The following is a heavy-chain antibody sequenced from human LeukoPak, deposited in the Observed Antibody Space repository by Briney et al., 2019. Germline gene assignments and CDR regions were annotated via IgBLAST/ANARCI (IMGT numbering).Heavy chain of an antibody. D-gene: IGHD6-19*01. CDR3: ARYSSGWYVEYFQH. CDR1: VYTFTGYY. CDR2: INPNSGGT. J-gene: IGHJ1*01. Sequence: GASVKVSCKASVYTFTGYYMHWVRQAPGQGLEWMGWINPNSGGTNYAQKFQGRVTMTRDTSISTAYMELSRLRSDDTAVYYCARYSSGWYVEYFQHWGQGTLVTVSS. V-gene: IGHV1-2*02.